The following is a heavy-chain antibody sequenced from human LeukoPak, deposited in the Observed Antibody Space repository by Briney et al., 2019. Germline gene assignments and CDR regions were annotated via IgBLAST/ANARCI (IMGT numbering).Heavy chain of an antibody. D-gene: IGHD6-13*01. J-gene: IGHJ5*02. V-gene: IGHV4-31*03. CDR2: IYYSGST. CDR1: GGSISSGGYY. CDR3: ARGPIAAAGITRRYNWFDP. Sequence: SETLSLTCTVSGGSISSGGYYWSWIRQHPGKGLEWIGYIYYSGSTYYNPSLKSRVTISVDTSKNQFSLKLSSVTAADTAVYYCARGPIAAAGITRRYNWFDPWGQGTLVTVSS.